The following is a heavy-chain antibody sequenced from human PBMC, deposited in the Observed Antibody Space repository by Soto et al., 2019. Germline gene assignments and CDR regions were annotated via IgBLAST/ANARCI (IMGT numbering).Heavy chain of an antibody. D-gene: IGHD6-13*01. Sequence: QVQLVESGGGVVQPGRSLRLSCAASGFTFSSYAMHWVHQAPGKGLEWVAVISYDGSNKYYADSVKGRFTISRDNSKNTLYLQMNSLRAEDTAVYYCAREIGVTYSSSWTGGDFGYWGQGTLVTVSS. CDR2: ISYDGSNK. J-gene: IGHJ4*02. CDR3: AREIGVTYSSSWTGGDFGY. V-gene: IGHV3-30-3*01. CDR1: GFTFSSYA.